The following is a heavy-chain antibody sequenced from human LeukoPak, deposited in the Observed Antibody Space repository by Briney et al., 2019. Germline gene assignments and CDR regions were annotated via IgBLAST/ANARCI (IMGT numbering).Heavy chain of an antibody. CDR3: ARTWFRETIDY. Sequence: PRGSLRLSCAASGFTFSSYWMSWVRQAPGKGLEWVANIKQDGSEKYYVDSVKGRFTISRDNAKNSLYLQMNSLRAEDTAVYYCARTWFRETIDYWGQGTLVTVSS. CDR1: GFTFSSYW. V-gene: IGHV3-7*01. J-gene: IGHJ4*02. CDR2: IKQDGSEK. D-gene: IGHD3-10*01.